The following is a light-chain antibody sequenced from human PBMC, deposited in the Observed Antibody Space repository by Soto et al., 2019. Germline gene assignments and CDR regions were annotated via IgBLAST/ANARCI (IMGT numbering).Light chain of an antibody. CDR3: RQCFTIPYT. CDR1: QNIRNY. V-gene: IGKV1-39*01. J-gene: IGKJ2*01. Sequence: DIQMTQSPSSLSASVGDRVTITCRASQNIRNYVNWYQQRPGQAPNLLIHSASTLRGGVPSRFSGSGSGTEFSLTISSLQPEDFATYHCRQCFTIPYTFGQGT. CDR2: SAS.